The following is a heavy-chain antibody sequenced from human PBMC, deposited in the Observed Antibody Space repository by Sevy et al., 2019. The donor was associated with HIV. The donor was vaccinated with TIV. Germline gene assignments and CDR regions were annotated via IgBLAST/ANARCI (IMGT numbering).Heavy chain of an antibody. D-gene: IGHD6-25*01. CDR1: GGSISTNSYY. Sequence: SEPLSLTCTVSGGSISTNSYYWGWIRQPPGKGLAWIATIHYSGSTYYNPSLKSRVTISVDTSKDQFSLKLTSVTAADTSVYYCARVSWYSSGWLWFDNWGQGTLVTVSS. V-gene: IGHV4-39*01. CDR2: IHYSGST. J-gene: IGHJ5*02. CDR3: ARVSWYSSGWLWFDN.